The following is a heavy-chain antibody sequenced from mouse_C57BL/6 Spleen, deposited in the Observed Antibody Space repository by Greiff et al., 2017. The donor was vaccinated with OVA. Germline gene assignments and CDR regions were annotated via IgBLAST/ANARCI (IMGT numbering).Heavy chain of an antibody. Sequence: QVQLQQPGAELVRPGSSVKLSCKASGYTFTSYWMHWVKQSPIQGLEWIGNIDPSDSETHYNQKFKDKATLTVDKSSSTAYMQLSSLTSEDSAVYYCLYYGSSYGYFDVWGTGTTVTVSS. V-gene: IGHV1-52*01. CDR1: GYTFTSYW. J-gene: IGHJ1*03. CDR2: IDPSDSET. CDR3: LYYGSSYGYFDV. D-gene: IGHD1-1*01.